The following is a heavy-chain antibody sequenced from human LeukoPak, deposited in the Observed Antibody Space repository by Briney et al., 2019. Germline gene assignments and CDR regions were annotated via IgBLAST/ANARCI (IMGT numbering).Heavy chain of an antibody. CDR3: ANEIRPNDY. CDR1: GFIVSSNY. Sequence: GGSLRLSCAASGFIVSSNYMNWVRQTPGKGLEWVSVIYSGGSTYYADSVKGRFTISRDNSKNTVYLQMNSLRAEDTAVYYCANEIRPNDYWGQGTLVTVSS. D-gene: IGHD4-17*01. V-gene: IGHV3-53*01. CDR2: IYSGGST. J-gene: IGHJ4*02.